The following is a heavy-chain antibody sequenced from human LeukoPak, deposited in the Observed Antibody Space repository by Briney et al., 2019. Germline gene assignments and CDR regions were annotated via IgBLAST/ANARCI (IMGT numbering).Heavy chain of an antibody. V-gene: IGHV3-33*01. J-gene: IGHJ4*02. CDR1: GFTFSSYG. Sequence: PGGSLRLSCAASGFTFSSYGMHWVRQAPGKGLEWVAVIWYDGSNKYYADSVKGRFTISRDNSKNTLYLQMNSLRAEDTAVYYCASSSWYPLFDYWGQGTLVTVSS. D-gene: IGHD6-13*01. CDR2: IWYDGSNK. CDR3: ASSSWYPLFDY.